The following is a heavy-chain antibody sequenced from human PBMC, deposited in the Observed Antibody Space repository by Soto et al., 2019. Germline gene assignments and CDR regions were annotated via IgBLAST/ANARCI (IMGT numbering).Heavy chain of an antibody. CDR1: SDSISSYY. J-gene: IGHJ4*02. V-gene: IGHV4-59*01. Sequence: SETLSLTCTVSSDSISSYYWSWIRQPPGKRLEWIGYISYSGSTDYNPSLKSRVTISGDTSKNQFSLKVSSVTAADTAVYYCARGTSWQLPFDYWGQGTLVNVSS. CDR3: ARGTSWQLPFDY. CDR2: ISYSGST. D-gene: IGHD6-13*01.